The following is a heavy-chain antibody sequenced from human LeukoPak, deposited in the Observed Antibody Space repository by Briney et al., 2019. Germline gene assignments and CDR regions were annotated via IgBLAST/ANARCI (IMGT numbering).Heavy chain of an antibody. CDR1: GYTFTYYY. D-gene: IGHD6-19*01. J-gene: IGHJ3*02. V-gene: IGHV1-69-2*01. CDR3: ATPRGSSSGWYYGAFDI. Sequence: ATVKISCKVSGYTFTYYYMHWVQQAPGKGLELMGLVDPEDGETIYAYKFQGRVTITADTSTDTAYMELSSLRSEDTAVYYCATPRGSSSGWYYGAFDIWGQGTMVTVSS. CDR2: VDPEDGET.